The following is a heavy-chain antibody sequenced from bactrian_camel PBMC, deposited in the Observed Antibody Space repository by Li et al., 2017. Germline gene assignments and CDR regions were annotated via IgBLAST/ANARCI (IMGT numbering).Heavy chain of an antibody. CDR2: ISRSGSI. J-gene: IGHJ4*01. CDR3: QARPPVGSRCWPDTV. D-gene: IGHD3*01. V-gene: IGHV3S67*01. Sequence: VQLVESGGGWVQPGGSLRLSCAASGFAFDTYAMTWVRQAPGKELEWVSAISRSGSIYYADFVRGRFSISLDKNKIKMFLQMDSVRIEDTAKYFCQARPPVGSRCWPDTVWGQVTQVTVS. CDR1: GFAFDTYA.